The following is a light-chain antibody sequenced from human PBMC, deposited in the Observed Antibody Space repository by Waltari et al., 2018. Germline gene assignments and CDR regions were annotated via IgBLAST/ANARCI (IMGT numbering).Light chain of an antibody. CDR1: SSDVDGYIY. CDR3: SSYAGSNNHVV. CDR2: EVS. V-gene: IGLV2-8*01. Sequence: QSALTQPPSASGSPGQSVTLSCTGTSSDVDGYIYVPWYQNHPGKAPQLMISEVSKRPSGVPDRFSGSKSGNTASLTVSGLQAEDEADYYCSSYAGSNNHVVFGGGTRLTVL. J-gene: IGLJ2*01.